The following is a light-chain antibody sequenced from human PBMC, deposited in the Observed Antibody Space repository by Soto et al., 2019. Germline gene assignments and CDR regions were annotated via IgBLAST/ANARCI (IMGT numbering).Light chain of an antibody. V-gene: IGLV2-8*01. Sequence: QSALTQPPSASGSPGQSVTISCTGTSSDVGGYVSWYQQHPDKAPKLMIYEVTKRPSGVPDRFSGSKSGNTASLTVSGLQAEDEADYYCSSYAGSNTDVVFGGGTKLTVL. CDR2: EVT. CDR1: SSDVGGY. CDR3: SSYAGSNTDVV. J-gene: IGLJ2*01.